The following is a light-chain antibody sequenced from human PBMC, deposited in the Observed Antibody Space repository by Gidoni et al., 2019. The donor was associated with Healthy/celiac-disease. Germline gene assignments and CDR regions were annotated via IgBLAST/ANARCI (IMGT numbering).Light chain of an antibody. J-gene: IGKJ4*01. Sequence: DIQMTQSPSSLSASVGDRVTITCQASQDISNYLNWYQQKPGKAPKLLIYDASNLETGVPSRFSGSGSGTDFTFTISSLQPEDIATYYCQQYDNLQTQLTFGGGTKVEIK. CDR1: QDISNY. CDR3: QQYDNLQTQLT. V-gene: IGKV1-33*01. CDR2: DAS.